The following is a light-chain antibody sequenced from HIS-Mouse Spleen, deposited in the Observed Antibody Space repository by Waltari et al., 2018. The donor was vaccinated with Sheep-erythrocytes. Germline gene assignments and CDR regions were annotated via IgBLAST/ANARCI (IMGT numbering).Light chain of an antibody. CDR2: EVS. CDR3: SSYAGSNNWV. Sequence: QSALTQPPSASGSPGQSVTISCTGTSSYVGGYNYVSWYQQHPGKAPKLMIYEVSKRPAGVPDRFSGAKAGNTASLTVSGRQAEDEADYYCSSYAGSNNWVFGGGTKLTVL. CDR1: SSYVGGYNY. J-gene: IGLJ3*02. V-gene: IGLV2-8*01.